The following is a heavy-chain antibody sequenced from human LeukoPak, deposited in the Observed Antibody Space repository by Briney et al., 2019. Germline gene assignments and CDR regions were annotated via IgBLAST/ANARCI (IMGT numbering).Heavy chain of an antibody. CDR2: IYFIGST. D-gene: IGHD2-2*01. CDR3: ARTVLSAGSMSFDM. Sequence: SETLSLTCTVSGGSISSYYWSWIRQPPGKGLEWIGYIYFIGSTNYNPSLNSRVTISVDTSKNEFSLKLSSVTAADTAVYYCARTVLSAGSMSFDMWGQGRMVTVSS. V-gene: IGHV4-59*01. J-gene: IGHJ3*02. CDR1: GGSISSYY.